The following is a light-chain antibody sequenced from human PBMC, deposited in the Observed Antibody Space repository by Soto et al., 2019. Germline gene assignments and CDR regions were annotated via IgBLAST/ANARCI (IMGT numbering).Light chain of an antibody. CDR3: QQYGSSPFT. Sequence: DIQMTQSPSTLSASAGDRVTISCRASQSIASWLAWYQQKAGKAPNLLIYDASSLESGVPSRFSGSGSGTDFTLTISRLEPEDFAVYYCQQYGSSPFTFGPGTKVDIK. CDR2: DAS. J-gene: IGKJ3*01. V-gene: IGKV1-5*01. CDR1: QSIASW.